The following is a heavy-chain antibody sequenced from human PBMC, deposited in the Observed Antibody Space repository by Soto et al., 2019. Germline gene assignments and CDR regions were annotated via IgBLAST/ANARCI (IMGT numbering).Heavy chain of an antibody. V-gene: IGHV6-1*01. CDR3: ARGGYDILTGYSGYYYYGMDV. CDR2: TYYRSKWYN. J-gene: IGHJ6*02. D-gene: IGHD3-9*01. Sequence: SQALSLTCAISGDSVSSNSAAWNWIRQSPSRGLEWLGRTYYRSKWYNDYAVSVTSRITINPDTSKNQFSLQLNSVTPEDTAVYYCARGGYDILTGYSGYYYYGMDVWGQGTTVTVSS. CDR1: GDSVSSNSAA.